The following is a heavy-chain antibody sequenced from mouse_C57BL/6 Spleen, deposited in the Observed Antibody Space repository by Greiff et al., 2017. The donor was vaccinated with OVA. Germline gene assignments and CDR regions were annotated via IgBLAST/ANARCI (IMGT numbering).Heavy chain of an antibody. J-gene: IGHJ4*01. CDR3: ARMEGGITTNAMDY. CDR2: IWSGGST. D-gene: IGHD1-1*01. CDR1: GFSLTSYG. Sequence: VKLMESGPGLVQPSQSLSITCTVSGFSLTSYGVHWVRQSPGKGLEWLGVIWSGGSTDYNAAFISRLSISKDNSKSQVFFKMNKLQADDTAIYYCARMEGGITTNAMDYWGQGTSVTVSS. V-gene: IGHV2-2*01.